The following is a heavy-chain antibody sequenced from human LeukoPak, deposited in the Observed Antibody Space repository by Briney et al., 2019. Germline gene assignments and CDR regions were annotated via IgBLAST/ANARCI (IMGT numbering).Heavy chain of an antibody. CDR2: ISYDGANK. Sequence: GGSLRLSCAASGFPFSSYGMHWVRPAPGKGLEWVSFISYDGANKYYADSVKGRFTISRDNSKNTLYLQMNSLRGDDTGMYFCAKDSSSSNYYYGLDVWGQGTTVTVSS. CDR3: AKDSSSSNYYYGLDV. V-gene: IGHV3-30*02. D-gene: IGHD6-13*01. CDR1: GFPFSSYG. J-gene: IGHJ6*02.